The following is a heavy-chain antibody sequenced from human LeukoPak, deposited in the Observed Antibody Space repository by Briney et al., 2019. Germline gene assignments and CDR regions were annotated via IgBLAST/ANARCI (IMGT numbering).Heavy chain of an antibody. J-gene: IGHJ4*02. CDR1: GFTFDDYG. D-gene: IGHD5-24*01. Sequence: PGGSLRLSCAASGFTFDDYGMSWVRQAPGKGLEWVSSINWNGGSTGYADPVKGRFTISRDNAKNSLYLQMNSLRAEDTALYYCARGVGDGYRGFDYWGQGTLVTVSS. CDR2: INWNGGST. CDR3: ARGVGDGYRGFDY. V-gene: IGHV3-20*04.